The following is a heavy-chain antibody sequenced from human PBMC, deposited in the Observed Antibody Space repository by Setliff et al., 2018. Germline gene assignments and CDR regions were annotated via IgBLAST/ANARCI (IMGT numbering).Heavy chain of an antibody. J-gene: IGHJ6*03. CDR2: IYHSGST. V-gene: IGHV4-4*02. CDR3: ATRKSSGRLYYMDV. Sequence: PSETLSLTCAVSGGSISSSNWWSWVRQPPGKGREWIGEIYHSGSTNYNPSLKSRVTRSGDTSKNQVSLRLSSVTAADTAVYYCATRKSSGRLYYMDVWGKGTTVTVSS. D-gene: IGHD1-26*01. CDR1: GGSISSSNW.